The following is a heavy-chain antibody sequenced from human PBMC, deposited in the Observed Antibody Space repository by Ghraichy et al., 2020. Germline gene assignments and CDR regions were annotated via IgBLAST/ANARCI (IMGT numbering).Heavy chain of an antibody. CDR3: ARGENIAAAGTPYFDFDY. Sequence: SETLSLTCTVSGGSISSYYWSWIRQPPGKGLEWIGEINHSGSTNYNPSLKSRVTISVDTSKNQFSLKLSSVTAADTAVYYCARGENIAAAGTPYFDFDYWGQGTLVTVSS. V-gene: IGHV4-34*01. CDR2: INHSGST. CDR1: GGSISSYY. J-gene: IGHJ4*02. D-gene: IGHD6-13*01.